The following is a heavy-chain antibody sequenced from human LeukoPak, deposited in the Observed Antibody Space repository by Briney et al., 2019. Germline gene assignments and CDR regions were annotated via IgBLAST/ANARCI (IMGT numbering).Heavy chain of an antibody. CDR1: GASIRGYY. Sequence: SETLSLTCSVSGASIRGYYWIWLRQPPGKGLEWFGHIYYSGSTTYNPSLKSRVTISVDSSKNQFSLRLSSVTAADTAVYYCARCLSRCNNGFDIWGQGTMVTVSS. D-gene: IGHD2/OR15-2a*01. V-gene: IGHV4-59*01. CDR3: ARCLSRCNNGFDI. J-gene: IGHJ3*02. CDR2: IYYSGST.